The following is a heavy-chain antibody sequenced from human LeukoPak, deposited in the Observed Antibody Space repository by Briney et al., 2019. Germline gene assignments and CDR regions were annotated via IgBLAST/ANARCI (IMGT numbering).Heavy chain of an antibody. CDR3: ARDPIGSRWPYYFDY. D-gene: IGHD6-13*01. CDR2: INAGNGNT. CDR1: GYTFTTYA. Sequence: ASVKVSCKASGYTFTTYAMHWVRQAPGQRLEWMGWINAGNGNTKYSQKSQARVTITRDTSASTAYMELSSLRSEDTAVYYCARDPIGSRWPYYFDYWGQGTLVTVSS. J-gene: IGHJ4*02. V-gene: IGHV1-3*01.